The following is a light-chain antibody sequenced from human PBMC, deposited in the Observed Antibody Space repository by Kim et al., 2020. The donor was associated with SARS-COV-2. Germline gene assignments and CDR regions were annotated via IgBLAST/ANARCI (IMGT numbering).Light chain of an antibody. V-gene: IGKV1-5*01. CDR2: DAS. Sequence: DIQMTQSPSTLSASVGDSVTITCRASQSINRWLAWYQQSPGKAPNFLIYDASSLGSGVPSRFTGSGSGTEFTLTISSLQPDDSATYYCQQYLSYPWTFGQGTKLEI. CDR1: QSINRW. J-gene: IGKJ1*01. CDR3: QQYLSYPWT.